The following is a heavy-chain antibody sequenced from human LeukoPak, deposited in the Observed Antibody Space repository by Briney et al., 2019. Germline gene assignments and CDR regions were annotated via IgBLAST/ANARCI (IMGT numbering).Heavy chain of an antibody. CDR1: GASISSGNYY. CDR2: IYTSGST. CDR3: ARDKDWNFD. J-gene: IGHJ4*02. Sequence: SETLSLTCTVSGASISSGNYYWSWIRQPAGKGLEWIGRIYTSGSTHYNPSLRGRVTISVDTSKNQFSLKLRSVTAADTAVYYCARDKDWNFDWGQGTLVTVSS. V-gene: IGHV4-61*02. D-gene: IGHD1-7*01.